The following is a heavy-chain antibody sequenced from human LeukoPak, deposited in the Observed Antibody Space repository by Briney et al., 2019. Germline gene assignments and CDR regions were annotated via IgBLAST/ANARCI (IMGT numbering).Heavy chain of an antibody. D-gene: IGHD5-12*01. V-gene: IGHV1-69*05. CDR1: GYTFTSYG. CDR3: ARAPSSGYDDPDFDY. J-gene: IGHJ4*02. Sequence: SVKVSCKASGYTFTSYGISWVRQAPGQGLEWMGGIIPIFGTANYAQKFQGRVTITTDESTSTAYMELSSLRSEDTAVYYCARAPSSGYDDPDFDYWGQGTLVTVSS. CDR2: IIPIFGTA.